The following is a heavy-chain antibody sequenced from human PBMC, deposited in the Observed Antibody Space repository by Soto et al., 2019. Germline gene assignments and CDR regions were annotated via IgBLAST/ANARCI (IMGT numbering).Heavy chain of an antibody. J-gene: IGHJ4*02. V-gene: IGHV4-30-4*01. Sequence: SETLSLTCSVSGDSISSGDYYWSWVRQPPGKGLEWLGYIYYSGTTYYNPSLKSRVTISVDTSKRQFSLKLSSLTAADTAVYYCVRGSSYYSDTSGLYFAYWCQGTLVTVS. D-gene: IGHD3-22*01. CDR3: VRGSSYYSDTSGLYFAY. CDR1: GDSISSGDYY. CDR2: IYYSGTT.